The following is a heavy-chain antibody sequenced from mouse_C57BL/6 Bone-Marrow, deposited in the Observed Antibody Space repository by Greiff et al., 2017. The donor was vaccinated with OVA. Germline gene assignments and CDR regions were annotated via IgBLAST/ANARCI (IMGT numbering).Heavy chain of an antibody. CDR1: GFTFSSYT. J-gene: IGHJ2*01. CDR3: ARYYDGYYDFDY. CDR2: ISGGGGNT. D-gene: IGHD2-3*01. V-gene: IGHV5-9*01. Sequence: EVMLVESGGGLVKPGGSLKLSCAASGFTFSSYTMSWVRQTPEKRLEWVATISGGGGNTYYPDSVKGRFTISRDNAKNTLYLQMSSLRSEDTALYYCARYYDGYYDFDYWGQGTTLTVSS.